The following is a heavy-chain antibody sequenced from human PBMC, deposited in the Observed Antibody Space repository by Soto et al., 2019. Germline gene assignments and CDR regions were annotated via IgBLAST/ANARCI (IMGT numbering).Heavy chain of an antibody. V-gene: IGHV1-58*01. Sequence: ASVKVSCKTSGIIFSNSAVQWVRQARGQRLEWLGYIIIAGGGTKYSQNLQGKITITRDMSTNTAYMELSSLRSEDTAIYYCEAELSSCVRCCSFDIWGQGTMVTVS. J-gene: IGHJ3*02. CDR1: GIIFSNSA. D-gene: IGHD2-15*01. CDR3: EAELSSCVRCCSFDI. CDR2: IIIAGGGT.